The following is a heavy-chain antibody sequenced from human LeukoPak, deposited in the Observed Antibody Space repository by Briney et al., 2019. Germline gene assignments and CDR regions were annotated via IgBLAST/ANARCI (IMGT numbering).Heavy chain of an antibody. D-gene: IGHD5-18*01. CDR1: GFTFTTHA. J-gene: IGHJ4*02. Sequence: GGSLRLSCAASGFTFTTHAMNCVRQAPGKGLEWVSVISSRGGSTYYADSVKGRFTISKDNAKNTLYLQMNSLRAEDTAVYYCAREGYSYGVNLDYWGQGTLVTVSS. CDR2: ISSRGGST. CDR3: AREGYSYGVNLDY. V-gene: IGHV3-23*01.